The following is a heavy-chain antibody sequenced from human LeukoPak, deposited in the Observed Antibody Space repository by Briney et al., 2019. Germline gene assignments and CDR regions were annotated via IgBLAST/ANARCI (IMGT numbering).Heavy chain of an antibody. Sequence: SETLSLTCTVSGGSISSYYWSWIRQPPGKGLEWIGYIYYSGSTNYNPSLKSRVTISVDTSKNQFSLKLSSVTAADAAAYYCARGNGDYAYDYWGQGTLVTVSS. V-gene: IGHV4-59*01. CDR1: GGSISSYY. CDR3: ARGNGDYAYDY. J-gene: IGHJ4*02. D-gene: IGHD4-17*01. CDR2: IYYSGST.